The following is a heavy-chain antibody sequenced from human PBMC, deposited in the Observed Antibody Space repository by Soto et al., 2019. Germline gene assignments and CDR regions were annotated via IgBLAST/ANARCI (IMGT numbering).Heavy chain of an antibody. CDR1: GFTFSSYA. CDR3: AKFDGEQLVRGLIDY. Sequence: PGGSLRLSCAASGFTFSSYAMSWVRQAPGKGLEWVSAISGSGGSTYYADSVKGRFTISRDNSKNTLYLQMNSLRAEDTAVYYCAKFDGEQLVRGLIDYWGQGTLVTVSS. J-gene: IGHJ4*02. V-gene: IGHV3-23*01. D-gene: IGHD6-6*01. CDR2: ISGSGGST.